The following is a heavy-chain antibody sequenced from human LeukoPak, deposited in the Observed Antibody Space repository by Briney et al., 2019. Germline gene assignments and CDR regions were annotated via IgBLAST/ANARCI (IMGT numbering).Heavy chain of an antibody. CDR1: GFTFSGYG. V-gene: IGHV3-30*02. CDR2: IWYDGSNK. D-gene: IGHD3-22*01. J-gene: IGHJ4*02. Sequence: GGSLRLSCAASGFTFSGYGMHWVRQAPGKGLEWVAIIWYDGSNKYYSDSVKGRFTISRDNPKNTLYVQMNSLRAEDTAVYYCARDFYHDSSGCIDYWGQGTLVTVSS. CDR3: ARDFYHDSSGCIDY.